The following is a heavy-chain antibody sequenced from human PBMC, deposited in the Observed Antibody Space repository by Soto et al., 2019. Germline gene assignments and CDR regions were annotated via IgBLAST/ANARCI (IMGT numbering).Heavy chain of an antibody. CDR1: GFTFSTYW. CDR3: TRAGIPDYDYHYCGMDV. V-gene: IGHV3-74*01. J-gene: IGHJ6*02. D-gene: IGHD2-21*01. Sequence: EVQLVESGGGLVQPGGSLRLSCAASGFTFSTYWMQWVRQAPGKGLVWVSGINSDGSTTSYADSVKGRFTISRDNAKTTLYLQMNSLRAEDTAVYYCTRAGIPDYDYHYCGMDVWGQGTTVSVSS. CDR2: INSDGSTT.